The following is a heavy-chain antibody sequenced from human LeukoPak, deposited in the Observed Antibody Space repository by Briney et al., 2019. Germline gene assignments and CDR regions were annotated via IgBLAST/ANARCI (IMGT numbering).Heavy chain of an antibody. CDR1: GGSISSYY. J-gene: IGHJ4*02. V-gene: IGHV4-59*01. Sequence: PSETLSLTCTVSGGSISSYYWSWIRQPPGKGLEWIGYIYYSGSTNYNPSLKSRVTISVDTSKNQFSLKLSSVTAADTAVYYCARSYCSSTSCYDSWGQGTLVTVSS. CDR2: IYYSGST. D-gene: IGHD2-2*01. CDR3: ARSYCSSTSCYDS.